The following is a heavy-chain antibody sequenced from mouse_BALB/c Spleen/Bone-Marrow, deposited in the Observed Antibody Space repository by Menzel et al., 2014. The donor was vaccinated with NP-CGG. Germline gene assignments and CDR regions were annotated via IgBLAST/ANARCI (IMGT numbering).Heavy chain of an antibody. CDR3: ARRGTGVDY. V-gene: IGHV1-63*02. Sequence: QVQLQQPGAELVRPGTSVKISCKASGYTFTNYWLGWGKQRPGHGLEWIGDIYPGGGYTNYNEKFKGKATLTADTSSSTAYMQLSSLTSEDSAVYFCARRGTGVDYWGQGTTLTVSS. J-gene: IGHJ2*01. CDR2: IYPGGGYT. CDR1: GYTFTNYW. D-gene: IGHD4-1*01.